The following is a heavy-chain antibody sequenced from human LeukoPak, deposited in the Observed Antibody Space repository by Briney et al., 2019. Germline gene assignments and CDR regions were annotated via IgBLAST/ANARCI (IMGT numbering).Heavy chain of an antibody. CDR1: GFTFDDYT. CDR3: AKDLAVTMVRGVGGGFDY. D-gene: IGHD3-10*01. V-gene: IGHV3-43*01. J-gene: IGHJ4*02. CDR2: IGWNGGST. Sequence: QPGGSLRLSCAASGFTFDDYTMHWVRQAPGKGLEWVSLIGWNGGSTYYADSVKGRFTISRDNSKNSLYLQMNSLRTEDTALYYCAKDLAVTMVRGVGGGFDYWGQGTLVTVSS.